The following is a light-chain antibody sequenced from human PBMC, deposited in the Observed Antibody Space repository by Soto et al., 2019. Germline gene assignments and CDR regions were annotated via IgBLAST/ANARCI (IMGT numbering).Light chain of an antibody. CDR1: QDIGRY. Sequence: DIQLTQSPSSLSASIGDRVTLTCRASQDIGRYLACYQQKPGKVPELLIYAASTLQSGVPSRFRGSGSGTHFTLTISSLQPEDVASYYCQKYNTAPQTFGQGTKVEI. CDR2: AAS. J-gene: IGKJ1*01. V-gene: IGKV1-27*01. CDR3: QKYNTAPQT.